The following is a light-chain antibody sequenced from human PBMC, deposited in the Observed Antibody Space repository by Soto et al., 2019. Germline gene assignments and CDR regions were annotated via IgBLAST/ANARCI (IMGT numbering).Light chain of an antibody. CDR3: GTWDSGLTAGV. Sequence: QSVLTQPPSVSAAPGQRVTISCSGSASNVGTHFVSWYQQSPGAAPKLLIYDNNKRPSEIPDRFSGSKSDTSATLTITGLQTGDEADYYCGTWDSGLTAGVFGGGTKLTVL. J-gene: IGLJ2*01. CDR2: DNN. V-gene: IGLV1-51*01. CDR1: ASNVGTHF.